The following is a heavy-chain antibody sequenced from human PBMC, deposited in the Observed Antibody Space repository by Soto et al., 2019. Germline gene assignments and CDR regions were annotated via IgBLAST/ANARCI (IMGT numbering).Heavy chain of an antibody. CDR2: ARNGAHSYTT. J-gene: IGHJ4*02. CDR1: GFIFSDHH. Sequence: GGSLRLSCIDSGFIFSDHHMDWVRQPPGKGLEWVGRARNGAHSYTTAYAASVKGRFAISRDDSKNSLSLQMNSLKTEDTAVYFCARLMGTSFDLWGPGTLVTVSS. D-gene: IGHD2-8*01. CDR3: ARLMGTSFDL. V-gene: IGHV3-72*01.